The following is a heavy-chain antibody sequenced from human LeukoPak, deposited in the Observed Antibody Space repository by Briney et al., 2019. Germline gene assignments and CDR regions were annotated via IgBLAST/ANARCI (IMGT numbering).Heavy chain of an antibody. CDR3: ARVTSSLYYAMDV. Sequence: PSETLSLTCAVYGGSFSSYYWTWIRQPPGKGLEWIGETTHRGSTNYNPSLKGRVTISVDASKNQFSLRMNSVIAADTAVYYCARVTSSLYYAMDVWGQGTPVTVSS. CDR2: TTHRGST. CDR1: GGSFSSYY. J-gene: IGHJ6*02. D-gene: IGHD6-6*01. V-gene: IGHV4-34*01.